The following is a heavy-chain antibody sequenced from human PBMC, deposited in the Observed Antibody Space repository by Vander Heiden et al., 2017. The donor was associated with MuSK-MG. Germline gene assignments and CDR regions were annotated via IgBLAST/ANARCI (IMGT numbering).Heavy chain of an antibody. CDR3: AKNNWGYSDY. V-gene: IGHV3-23*01. D-gene: IGHD7-27*01. CDR1: GFTFSTNA. Sequence: EVQLLESGGGLVQPGGSLRLSCAASGFTFSTNAMTWVRQAPGKGLEWVSVITAGGDNTYDTDSVKGRFTISRDNSKNTLYLQMTSLGAEDTAVYYCAKNNWGYSDYWGQGTLVTVSS. J-gene: IGHJ4*02. CDR2: ITAGGDNT.